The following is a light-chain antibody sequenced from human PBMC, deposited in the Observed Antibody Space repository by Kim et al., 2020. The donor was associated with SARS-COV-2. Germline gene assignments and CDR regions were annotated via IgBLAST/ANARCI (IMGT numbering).Light chain of an antibody. V-gene: IGLV3-19*01. CDR3: NSRDSSGNHWV. Sequence: SSELTQDPAVSVALGQTVRITCQGDGLRRYYASWYQQKPGQAPVLVIYGKNNRPSGIPDRFSGSSSGNTASLTITGAQAEDEADYYCNSRDSSGNHWVFG. CDR2: GKN. CDR1: GLRRYY. J-gene: IGLJ3*02.